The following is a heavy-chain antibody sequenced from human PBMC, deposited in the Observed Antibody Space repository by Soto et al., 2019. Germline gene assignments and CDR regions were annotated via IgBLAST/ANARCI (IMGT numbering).Heavy chain of an antibody. J-gene: IGHJ4*01. CDR3: AREVDRALVGSPHYFDY. CDR2: ISSRSGTI. D-gene: IGHD5-18*01. V-gene: IGHV3-11*01. Sequence: QVQLVESGGGLVKPGGSLRRSCAASGFSFSDYYMTWIRQAPGQGLEWVSYISSRSGTIFYADSVKGRFTLSRDNSKNSMYLQMNSLRAEDTAVYYCAREVDRALVGSPHYFDYWGQGTLVTVSS. CDR1: GFSFSDYY.